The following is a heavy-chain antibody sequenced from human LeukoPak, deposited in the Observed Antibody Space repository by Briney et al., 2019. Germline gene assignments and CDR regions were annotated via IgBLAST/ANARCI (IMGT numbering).Heavy chain of an antibody. CDR2: ISSSGTYI. CDR1: GFTFSSYS. V-gene: IGHV3-21*01. J-gene: IGHJ5*02. CDR3: ARDFRYSGSYHHWFDP. Sequence: PGGSLRLSCAASGFTFSSYSMNWVRQAPGRGLEWVSCISSSGTYIYYADSVKGRFTISRDNAKNSLSLQMNSLRAEDTAVYYCARDFRYSGSYHHWFDPWGQGTLVTVSS. D-gene: IGHD1-26*01.